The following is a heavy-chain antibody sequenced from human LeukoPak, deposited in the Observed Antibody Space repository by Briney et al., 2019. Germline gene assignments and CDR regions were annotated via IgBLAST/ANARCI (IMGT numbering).Heavy chain of an antibody. V-gene: IGHV1-2*02. CDR2: INPNSGGT. D-gene: IGHD3-22*01. CDR1: GYTFTGYY. J-gene: IGHJ3*02. Sequence: ASVKVSCKASGYTFTGYYMHWVRQAPGQGLEWMGWINPNSGGTNYAQKFQGRVTMIRDTSISTAYMELSRLRSDDTAVYYCARTKYYYDSSGYYYVDAFDIWGQGTMVTVSS. CDR3: ARTKYYYDSSGYYYVDAFDI.